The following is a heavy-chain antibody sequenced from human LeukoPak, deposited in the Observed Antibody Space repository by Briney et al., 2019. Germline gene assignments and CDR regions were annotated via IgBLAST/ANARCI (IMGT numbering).Heavy chain of an antibody. CDR1: GYTFTSYW. D-gene: IGHD3-10*01. CDR2: IYPGDSDT. Sequence: GESLKISCLGSGYTFTSYWIGWVRQMPGKGLEWMGIIYPGDSDTRYSPSFQGQVTITADKSITTAYLQWSSLKASDTAMYYCARHAVYFGSGNRAFYIWGQGTMVTVSS. CDR3: ARHAVYFGSGNRAFYI. J-gene: IGHJ3*02. V-gene: IGHV5-51*01.